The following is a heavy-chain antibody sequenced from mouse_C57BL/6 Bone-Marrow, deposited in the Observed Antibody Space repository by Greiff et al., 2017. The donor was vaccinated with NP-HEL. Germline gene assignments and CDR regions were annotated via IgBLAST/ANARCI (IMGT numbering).Heavy chain of an antibody. CDR1: GFTFSSYG. D-gene: IGHD6-1*01. CDR3: ARPSYAYYFDY. J-gene: IGHJ2*01. V-gene: IGHV5-6*01. CDR2: ISSGGSYT. Sequence: EVMLVESGGDLVKPGGSLKLSCAASGFTFSSYGMSWVRQTPDTRLEWVATISSGGSYTYYPDSVKGRFTISRDNAKNTLYLQMSSLKSEDTAMYYCARPSYAYYFDYWGQGTTLTVSS.